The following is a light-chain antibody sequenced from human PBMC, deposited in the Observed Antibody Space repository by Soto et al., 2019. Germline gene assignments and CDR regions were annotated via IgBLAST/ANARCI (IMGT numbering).Light chain of an antibody. CDR3: QQYGSTPVT. CDR2: GAT. CDR1: QSVSNNL. V-gene: IGKV3-20*01. Sequence: DIVLTQSAGNLSLSPGERGTLXCRASQSVSNNLSAWYQHQPRQAPRLLNYGATVRATGIPDRFSGSGSGTDFTLTISRREPEDFAVYYCQQYGSTPVTFGQGTKVDIK. J-gene: IGKJ1*01.